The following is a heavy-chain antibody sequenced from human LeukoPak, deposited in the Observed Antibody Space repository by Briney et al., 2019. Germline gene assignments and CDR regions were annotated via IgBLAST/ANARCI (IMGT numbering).Heavy chain of an antibody. Sequence: GALRLSCAASGFTFSSYARNWVRQAPGKGLEWVAVVSYDGRNKYYAESVKGRFTISRDNSKNTLYLQMNSLRAEDTAVYYCASSYDTSGHQDYWGQGTLVTVSS. CDR1: GFTFSSYA. V-gene: IGHV3-30*04. J-gene: IGHJ4*02. CDR2: VSYDGRNK. D-gene: IGHD3-22*01. CDR3: ASSYDTSGHQDY.